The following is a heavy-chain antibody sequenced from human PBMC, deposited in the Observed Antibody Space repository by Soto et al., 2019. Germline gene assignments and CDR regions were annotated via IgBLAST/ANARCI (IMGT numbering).Heavy chain of an antibody. J-gene: IGHJ4*01. Sequence: VQLVQSGAEVRKPGSSVKVSCKTSGGLISKYSFNWVRQAPGQGLEWMGGVLPISGSTDYAQKFQGRLTITADRSTSTVYVELSRLRSDDTANYYCATIRVRGGPLRFEDGGQGMLISVSS. CDR3: ATIRVRGGPLRFED. CDR2: VLPISGST. D-gene: IGHD5-12*01. CDR1: GGLISKYS. V-gene: IGHV1-69*06.